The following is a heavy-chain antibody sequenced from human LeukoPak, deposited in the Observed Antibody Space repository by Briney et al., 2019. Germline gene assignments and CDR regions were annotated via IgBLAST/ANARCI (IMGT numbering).Heavy chain of an antibody. CDR1: GGTFSSYA. V-gene: IGHV1-69*01. J-gene: IGHJ5*02. CDR3: ARDLSWYYSSSYLFDP. CDR2: IIPIFGTA. D-gene: IGHD6-6*01. Sequence: SVKVSCKASGGTFSSYAISWVRQAPGQGLEWMGGIIPIFGTANYAQKFQGRVTITADESTSTAYMELSSLRSEDTAVYYCARDLSWYYSSSYLFDPWGQGTLVTVSS.